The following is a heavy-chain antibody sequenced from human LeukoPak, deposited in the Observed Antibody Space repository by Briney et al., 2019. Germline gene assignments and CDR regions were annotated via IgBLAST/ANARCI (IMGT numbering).Heavy chain of an antibody. D-gene: IGHD7-27*01. CDR1: GYTFTSYD. V-gene: IGHV1-8*01. J-gene: IGHJ3*02. Sequence: GASVKVSCKASGYTFTSYDINWVRQATGQGLEWMGWMNPNSGNTGYAQKFQGRVTMTRNTSISTAYMELSSLTSEDTAVYYCAREEGNWGDAFDIWGQGTMVTVSS. CDR3: AREEGNWGDAFDI. CDR2: MNPNSGNT.